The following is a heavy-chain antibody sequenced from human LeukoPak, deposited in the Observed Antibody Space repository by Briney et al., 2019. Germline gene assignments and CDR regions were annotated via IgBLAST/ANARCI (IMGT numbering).Heavy chain of an antibody. CDR1: GGSISSYY. CDR2: IYYSGST. J-gene: IGHJ4*02. CDR3: ARGDILTDGWYYFDY. V-gene: IGHV4-59*01. Sequence: SETLSLTCTVSGGSISSYYWSWIRQPPGKGLEWIGYIYYSGSTNYNPSLKSRVTISVDTSKNQFSLKLSSVTAADTAVYYCARGDILTDGWYYFDYGGQGTLVTVSS. D-gene: IGHD3-9*01.